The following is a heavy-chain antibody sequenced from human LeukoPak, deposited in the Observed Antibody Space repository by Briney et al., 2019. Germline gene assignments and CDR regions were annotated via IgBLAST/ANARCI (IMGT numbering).Heavy chain of an antibody. D-gene: IGHD6-13*01. CDR1: GGFISSYY. CDR3: AREWEGYSSSWYLGYAFDI. Sequence: SEALFLTCTVSGGFISSYYRSWIRQPPGKGPEGIGYIYYSGSTNYNPSLKSRVTISVDTSKNQFSLKLSSVTAADTAVYYCAREWEGYSSSWYLGYAFDIWGQGTMVTVSS. J-gene: IGHJ3*02. CDR2: IYYSGST. V-gene: IGHV4-59*01.